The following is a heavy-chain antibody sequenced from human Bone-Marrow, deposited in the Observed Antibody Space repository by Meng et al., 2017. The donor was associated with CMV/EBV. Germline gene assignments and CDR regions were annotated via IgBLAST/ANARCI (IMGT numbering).Heavy chain of an antibody. CDR3: AKLQSPTGFDY. CDR1: GFTFSSYW. J-gene: IGHJ4*02. CDR2: ISGGGSST. V-gene: IGHV3-23*01. Sequence: GESLKISCAASGFTFSSYWMSWVRQAPGKGLEWVSGISGGGSSTFYADSVKGRFTISRINSKRTLYLQMRSLRVDDTAVYYCAKLQSPTGFDYWGRGTLVTVSS.